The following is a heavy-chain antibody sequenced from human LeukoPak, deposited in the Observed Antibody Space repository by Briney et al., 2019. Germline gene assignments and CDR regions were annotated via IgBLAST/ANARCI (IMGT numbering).Heavy chain of an antibody. V-gene: IGHV3-7*01. CDR2: IKHDGSDK. Sequence: GSLRLSCSASGFTFSNYWMTWVRQSPGKGLEWVAIIKHDGSDKYCVDSVKGRFTISRDNAKNSLYLQMSSLRAEDAAVYYCARGGHRQKEFWGQGTLVTVSS. D-gene: IGHD3-10*01. CDR3: ARGGHRQKEF. CDR1: GFTFSNYW. J-gene: IGHJ4*02.